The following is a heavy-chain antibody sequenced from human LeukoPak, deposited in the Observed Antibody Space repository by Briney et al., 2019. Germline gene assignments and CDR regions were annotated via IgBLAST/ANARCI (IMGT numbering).Heavy chain of an antibody. CDR1: GFTFSSYS. V-gene: IGHV3-21*01. J-gene: IGHJ5*02. CDR2: ISSSSSYI. D-gene: IGHD3-22*01. CDR3: AKVKYYYDSSLRS. Sequence: GGSLRLSCAASGFTFSSYSMNWVRQAPGKGLEWVSSISSSSSYIYYADSVKGRFTISRDNSKNTLYLQMNSLRAGDTAVYYCAKVKYYYDSSLRSWGQGTLVTVSS.